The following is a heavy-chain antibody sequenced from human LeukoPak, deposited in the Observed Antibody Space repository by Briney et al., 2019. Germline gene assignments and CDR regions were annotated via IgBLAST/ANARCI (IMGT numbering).Heavy chain of an antibody. CDR1: GFTVSNSY. Sequence: PGGSLRLSCVASGFTVSNSYMSWVRQAPGKGLEWVSVIYSDGGTFYSDSVKGRFTISRDYSKSTLYLQMTSLRADDTAVYYCAKDHDHENQWFDPWGQGTLVTVSS. J-gene: IGHJ5*02. CDR3: AKDHDHENQWFDP. D-gene: IGHD2/OR15-2a*01. V-gene: IGHV3-53*01. CDR2: IYSDGGT.